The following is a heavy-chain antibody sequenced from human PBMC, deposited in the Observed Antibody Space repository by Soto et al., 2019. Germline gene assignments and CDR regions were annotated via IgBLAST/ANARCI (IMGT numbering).Heavy chain of an antibody. Sequence: QLQLQESGPGLVKPSETLSLTCTVSGGSISSSSYYWGWIRQPPGKGLEWIGSIYYSGSTYYNPSLKSRVTISVDTSKNQFSLKLSSVTAADTAVYYCFSWAQSSVLMVYAKGFPKYYYYMDVWGKGTTVTVSS. J-gene: IGHJ6*03. D-gene: IGHD2-8*01. CDR1: GGSISSSSYY. V-gene: IGHV4-39*01. CDR3: FSWAQSSVLMVYAKGFPKYYYYMDV. CDR2: IYYSGST.